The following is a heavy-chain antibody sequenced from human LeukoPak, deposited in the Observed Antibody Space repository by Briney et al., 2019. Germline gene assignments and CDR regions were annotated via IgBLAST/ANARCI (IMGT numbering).Heavy chain of an antibody. D-gene: IGHD6-13*01. CDR3: ARYLPASGSSWYSGGDYFDY. Sequence: GGSLRLSCAASGFTFSDYYMSWIRQAPGKGLEWVSYISSSGSTIYYADSVKGRFTISRDNAKNSLYLQMNSLRAEDTAVYYCARYLPASGSSWYSGGDYFDYWGQGTLVTVSS. CDR2: ISSSGSTI. J-gene: IGHJ4*02. V-gene: IGHV3-11*01. CDR1: GFTFSDYY.